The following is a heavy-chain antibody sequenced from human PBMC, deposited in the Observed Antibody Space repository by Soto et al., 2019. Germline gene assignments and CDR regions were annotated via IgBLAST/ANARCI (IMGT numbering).Heavy chain of an antibody. J-gene: IGHJ6*02. V-gene: IGHV1-8*02. D-gene: IGHD6-13*01. CDR3: GRGPSPRAPAGGTPYYYAMDV. CDR2: MNPINGAT. Sequence: ASVKVSCKASGYDFTAYDINWVRQASGQGLEWMGWMNPINGATGTARRFQGRVSLSRNTATGTAYLELTSLRSDDTAVYYCGRGPSPRAPAGGTPYYYAMDVWGQGTTVTAP. CDR1: GYDFTAYD.